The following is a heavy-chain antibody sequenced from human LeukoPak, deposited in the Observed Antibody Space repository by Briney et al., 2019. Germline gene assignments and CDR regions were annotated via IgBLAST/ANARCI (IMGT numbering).Heavy chain of an antibody. CDR3: ARATRKTDYGMDV. CDR2: ISGSGGST. D-gene: IGHD1-14*01. Sequence: PGGSLRLSCAASGFILSSYAMNWVRQAPGKGLEWVSGISGSGGSTYYADSVKGRFTISRDNSKNTLYLQMNSLRAEDTAVYYCARATRKTDYGMDVWGQGTTVTVSS. CDR1: GFILSSYA. J-gene: IGHJ6*02. V-gene: IGHV3-23*01.